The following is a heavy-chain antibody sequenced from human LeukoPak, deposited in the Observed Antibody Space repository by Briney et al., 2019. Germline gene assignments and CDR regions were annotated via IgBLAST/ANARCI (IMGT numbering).Heavy chain of an antibody. CDR2: INWNSGSR. J-gene: IGHJ4*02. V-gene: IGHV3-9*01. D-gene: IGHD3-22*01. CDR1: GFTFDDYA. Sequence: GGSLRPSCAASGFTFDDYAMHWVRHAPGKGLEWVSGINWNSGSRGYADSVKGRFTISRDNAKTSLYLQMNSLRAEDTALYYCAKDIGSSGYYYPDYWGQGTLVTVSS. CDR3: AKDIGSSGYYYPDY.